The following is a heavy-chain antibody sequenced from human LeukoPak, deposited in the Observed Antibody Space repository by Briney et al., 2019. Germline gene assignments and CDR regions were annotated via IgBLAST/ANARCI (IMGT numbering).Heavy chain of an antibody. Sequence: SETLSLTCTVSGGSISSGSYYWSWIRQPAGKGLEWIGRIYASGSTNYNPSLKSRVTISVDTSKNQFSLKLSSVTAADTAVYYCARRNYDILTGPFDYWGQGTLVTVSS. CDR3: ARRNYDILTGPFDY. J-gene: IGHJ4*02. CDR1: GGSISSGSYY. D-gene: IGHD3-9*01. V-gene: IGHV4-61*02. CDR2: IYASGST.